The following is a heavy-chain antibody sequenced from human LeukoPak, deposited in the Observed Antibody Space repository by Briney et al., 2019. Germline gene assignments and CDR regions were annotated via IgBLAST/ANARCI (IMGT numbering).Heavy chain of an antibody. Sequence: GGSLRLSCAASGFTFSSYAMSWVRQAPGKGLEWVSAISGSGGSTYYGNSVKGRFTISRDNSKNTLYLQMNSLRAEDTAVYYCAKAVIDYWYFDLWGRGTLVTVSS. J-gene: IGHJ2*01. V-gene: IGHV3-23*01. CDR3: AKAVIDYWYFDL. CDR1: GFTFSSYA. CDR2: ISGSGGST. D-gene: IGHD2-21*01.